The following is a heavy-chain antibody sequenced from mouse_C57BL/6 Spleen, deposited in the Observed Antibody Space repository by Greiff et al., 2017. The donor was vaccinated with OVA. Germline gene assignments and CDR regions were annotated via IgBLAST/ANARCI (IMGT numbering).Heavy chain of an antibody. V-gene: IGHV1-64*01. CDR3: ARWPNGGFAY. D-gene: IGHD4-1*01. CDR1: GYTFTSYW. CDR2: IHPNSGST. Sequence: VQLQQSGAELVRPGASVTLSCKASGYTFTSYWMHWVKQRPGQGLEWIGMIHPNSGSTNYNEKFKSKATLTVDKSSSTAYMQLSSLTSEDSAVYYCARWPNGGFAYWGQGTLVTVSA. J-gene: IGHJ3*01.